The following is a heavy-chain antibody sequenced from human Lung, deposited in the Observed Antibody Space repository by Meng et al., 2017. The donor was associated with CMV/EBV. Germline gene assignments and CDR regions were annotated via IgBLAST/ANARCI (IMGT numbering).Heavy chain of an antibody. CDR2: ISYDGDKK. CDR3: ARVYYDSTNYYFSFGY. CDR1: GYSFGNYA. Sequence: GGSLRLXCLGSGYSFGNYAMHWVRQAPGKGLEWVAVISYDGDKKFYTDSVKGRFTISRDNSKNTLILQMNSLRTEDTAVYYCARVYYDSTNYYFSFGYWGQGTXVTVSS. D-gene: IGHD3-22*01. J-gene: IGHJ4*02. V-gene: IGHV3-30*04.